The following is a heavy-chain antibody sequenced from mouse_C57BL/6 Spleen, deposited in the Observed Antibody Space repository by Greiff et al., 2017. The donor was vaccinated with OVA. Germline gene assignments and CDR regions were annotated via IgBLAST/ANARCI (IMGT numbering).Heavy chain of an antibody. CDR1: GYTFTDYN. D-gene: IGHD1-1*01. J-gene: IGHJ3*01. Sequence: VQLKESGPELVKPGASVKMSCKASGYTFTDYNMHWVKQSHGKSLEWIGYINPNNGGTSYNQKFKGKATLTVNKSSSTAYMELRSLTSEDSAVDYCASNYGSSLWFAYWGQGTLVTVSA. V-gene: IGHV1-22*01. CDR3: ASNYGSSLWFAY. CDR2: INPNNGGT.